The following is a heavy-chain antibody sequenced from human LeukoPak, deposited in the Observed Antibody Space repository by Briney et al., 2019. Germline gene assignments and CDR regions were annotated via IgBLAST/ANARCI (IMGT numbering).Heavy chain of an antibody. CDR1: GFTFGDYA. D-gene: IGHD2-2*01. CDR2: VQHIGGET. CDR3: AKDIVVPAVGAFDY. J-gene: IGHJ4*02. V-gene: IGHV3-7*01. Sequence: QSGGSLRLSCTASGFTFGDYAMSWFRQAPGQGLEWVANVQHIGGETYYVDSVKGRFTISRDNAKNSVYLQMNSLGADDRAVYYCAKDIVVPAVGAFDYWGQGTLVTVSS.